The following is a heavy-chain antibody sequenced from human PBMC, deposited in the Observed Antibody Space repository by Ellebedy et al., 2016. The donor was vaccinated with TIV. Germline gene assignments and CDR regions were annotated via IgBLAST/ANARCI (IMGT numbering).Heavy chain of an antibody. CDR3: TRGFYEKFDP. CDR2: ISGYNGDT. V-gene: IGHV1-18*04. J-gene: IGHJ5*02. D-gene: IGHD5/OR15-5a*01. CDR1: GYTFTKYG. Sequence: ASVKVSCKASGYTFTKYGISWVRQAPGQGLEWMGWISGYNGDTNYARKFQGRVTMTIETSTNTVYMELRNLSFDDTAVYYCTRGFYEKFDPWGQGTPVTVS.